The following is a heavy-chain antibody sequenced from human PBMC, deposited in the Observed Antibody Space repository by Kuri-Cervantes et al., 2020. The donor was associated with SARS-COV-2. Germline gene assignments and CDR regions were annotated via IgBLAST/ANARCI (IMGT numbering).Heavy chain of an antibody. CDR1: GGSISSYY. CDR3: ARGDCSGGSCYGMAV. D-gene: IGHD2-15*01. Sequence: SETLSLTCTVSGGSISSYYWSWIRQPPGKGLEWIGYIYYSGSTNYNPSLKSRVTISVDTSKNQFSLKLSSVTAADTAVYYCARGDCSGGSCYGMAVWGQGTTVTVSS. J-gene: IGHJ6*02. V-gene: IGHV4-59*01. CDR2: IYYSGST.